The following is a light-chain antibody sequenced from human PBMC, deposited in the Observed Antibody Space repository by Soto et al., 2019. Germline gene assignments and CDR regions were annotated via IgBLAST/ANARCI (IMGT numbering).Light chain of an antibody. Sequence: EVVMTQSPATLYVSPGERATLSCRASQSVGSYLAWYQQKPGQAPRLLIYGASTRAAGISPRFSGGGSGTEFTLTISSLQSEDFAVYYCQQYTNWPRTFGQGTKVGIK. CDR1: QSVGSY. V-gene: IGKV3-15*01. CDR2: GAS. J-gene: IGKJ1*01. CDR3: QQYTNWPRT.